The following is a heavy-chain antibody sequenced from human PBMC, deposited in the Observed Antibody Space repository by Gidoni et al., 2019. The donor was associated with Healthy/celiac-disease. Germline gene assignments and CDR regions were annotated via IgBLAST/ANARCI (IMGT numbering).Heavy chain of an antibody. Sequence: EVQLLESGGVLVQPGGSLRLSCAASGFHFSSYAMSWVRQAPGNGLEWVSASSGSGGNTYYADSVKGRFTSSRDNSKNTRYLKMNRLRAEDTAVYYCAKADCSGGSCYSSPWGQGTLVTVSS. D-gene: IGHD2-15*01. CDR1: GFHFSSYA. CDR2: SSGSGGNT. V-gene: IGHV3-23*01. CDR3: AKADCSGGSCYSSP. J-gene: IGHJ5*02.